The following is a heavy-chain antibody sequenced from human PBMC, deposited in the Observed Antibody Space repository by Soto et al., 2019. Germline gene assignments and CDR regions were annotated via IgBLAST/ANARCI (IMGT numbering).Heavy chain of an antibody. V-gene: IGHV4-34*01. D-gene: IGHD5-12*01. CDR1: GGSFSGYY. Sequence: PSETLSLTCAVYGGSFSGYYWSWIRQPPGKGLEWIGEINHSGSTNYNPSLKSRVTISVDTSKNQFSLKLSSVTAADTAVYYSASSPSRVATIGDAYMDVWGQGTTVTVSS. CDR3: ASSPSRVATIGDAYMDV. J-gene: IGHJ6*02. CDR2: INHSGST.